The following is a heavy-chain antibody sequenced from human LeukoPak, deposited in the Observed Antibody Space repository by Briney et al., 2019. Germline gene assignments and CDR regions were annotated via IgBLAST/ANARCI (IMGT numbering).Heavy chain of an antibody. CDR3: AREAVAGTYNWFDP. D-gene: IGHD6-19*01. Sequence: GSLRLSCAASGFTFSSYGMHWVRQAPGKGLEWVAFIRYDGSNKYYADSVKGRFTISRDNSKNTLYLQMNSLRAKDTAVYYCAREAVAGTYNWFDPWGQGTLVTVSS. CDR2: IRYDGSNK. J-gene: IGHJ5*02. CDR1: GFTFSSYG. V-gene: IGHV3-30*02.